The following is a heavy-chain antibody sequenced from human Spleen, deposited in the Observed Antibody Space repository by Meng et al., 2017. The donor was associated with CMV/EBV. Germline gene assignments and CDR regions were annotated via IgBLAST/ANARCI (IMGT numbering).Heavy chain of an antibody. CDR2: IYYSGST. Sequence: SETLSLTCTVSGGSVSSGSYYWGWIRQPPGKGLEWIGSIYYSGSTYYNPSLKSRVTISVDTSKNQFSLQLNSVTPEDTAVYYCAREYQVLYGAIYGMDVWGQGTPVTVSS. CDR1: GGSVSSGSYY. V-gene: IGHV4-39*02. CDR3: AREYQVLYGAIYGMDV. D-gene: IGHD2-2*02. J-gene: IGHJ6*02.